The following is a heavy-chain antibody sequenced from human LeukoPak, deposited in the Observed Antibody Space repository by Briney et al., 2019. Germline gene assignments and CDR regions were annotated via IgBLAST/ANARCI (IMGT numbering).Heavy chain of an antibody. D-gene: IGHD3-3*01. CDR2: INPNSGGT. J-gene: IGHJ5*02. V-gene: IGHV1-2*02. Sequence: ASVKVSCKASGYTFTSYGISWVRQAPGQGLEWMGWINPNSGGTNYAQKFQGRVTMTRDTSISTAYMELSRLRSDDTAVYYCARFLEGRTFDPWGQGTLVTVSS. CDR3: ARFLEGRTFDP. CDR1: GYTFTSYG.